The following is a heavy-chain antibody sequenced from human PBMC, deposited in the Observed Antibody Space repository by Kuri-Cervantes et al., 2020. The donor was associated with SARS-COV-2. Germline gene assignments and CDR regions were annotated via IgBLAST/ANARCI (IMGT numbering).Heavy chain of an antibody. CDR2: IYSGGST. D-gene: IGHD1-26*01. CDR1: GITVSNNY. J-gene: IGHJ3*02. Sequence: GESLKISCAASGITVSNNYMSWVRQAPGKGLEWVSVIYSGGSTYYADSVKGRFTISRDNSKNTLYLQMNSLRAEDTAVYYCARPSGSYSGDAFDIWGQGTMVTVSS. CDR3: ARPSGSYSGDAFDI. V-gene: IGHV3-53*01.